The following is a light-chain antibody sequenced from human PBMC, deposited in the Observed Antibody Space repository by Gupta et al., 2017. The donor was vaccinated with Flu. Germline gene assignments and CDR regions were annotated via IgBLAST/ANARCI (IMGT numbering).Light chain of an antibody. CDR2: RNN. J-gene: IGLJ3*02. V-gene: IGLV1-47*01. Sequence: SVMTHPPSSSGTPGQRVTIPLTASSSNIGSNYVYWYQQHPGTAPKLLISRNNQRPSGGPDRFSGAKSGTSASLAISGLRSEDEADDYCAAWDDSLSGRVFGGGTKLTVL. CDR1: SSNIGSNY. CDR3: AAWDDSLSGRV.